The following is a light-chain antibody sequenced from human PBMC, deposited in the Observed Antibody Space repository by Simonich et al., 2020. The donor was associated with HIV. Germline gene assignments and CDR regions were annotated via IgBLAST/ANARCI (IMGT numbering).Light chain of an antibody. V-gene: IGKV3-15*01. CDR2: GAS. CDR1: QSVSSH. J-gene: IGKJ4*01. CDR3: QQYNNWPPMT. Sequence: DILMMPTPATLSVSPGEIATLSCRASQSVSSHLAWYQQKPGHAPRLLIYGASTRATGIPARVSCSGSGTEFTLTSSSMQAEEFAVYYCQQYNNWPPMTFGGGTKVEIK.